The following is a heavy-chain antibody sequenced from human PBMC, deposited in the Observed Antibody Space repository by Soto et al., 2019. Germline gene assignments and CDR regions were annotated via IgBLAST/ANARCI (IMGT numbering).Heavy chain of an antibody. D-gene: IGHD1-1*01. CDR3: ATGRGGVERQGRAYFDY. CDR1: GVSISSNTYY. CDR2: IYYSGST. J-gene: IGHJ4*02. Sequence: QLQLQESGPGLVKPSETLSLTCTVSGVSISSNTYYWGWIRQPPGKWLEWIGSIYYSGSTYYNPSLKSRVTISADTSKNQFSLKLSSVAAADTAVYYCATGRGGVERQGRAYFDYWGQGALVTVSS. V-gene: IGHV4-39*01.